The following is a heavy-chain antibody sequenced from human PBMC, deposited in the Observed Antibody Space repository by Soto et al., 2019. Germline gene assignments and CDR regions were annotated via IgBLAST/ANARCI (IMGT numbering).Heavy chain of an antibody. J-gene: IGHJ4*02. Sequence: PGGSLRLSCASSGFTFRTYTINWGRQAPGKGLEWVSSINGRGNYIYYAESVKGRFTISRDNAKNSLYLQMDRLRAEDTALYYCVREDGKVGTNSAFDYWGLGALVTVSS. CDR1: GFTFRTYT. V-gene: IGHV3-21*01. D-gene: IGHD1-26*01. CDR3: VREDGKVGTNSAFDY. CDR2: INGRGNYI.